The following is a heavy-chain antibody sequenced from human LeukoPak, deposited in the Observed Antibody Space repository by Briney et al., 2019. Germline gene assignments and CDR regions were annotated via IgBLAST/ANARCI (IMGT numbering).Heavy chain of an antibody. V-gene: IGHV4-59*08. J-gene: IGHJ4*02. CDR1: GGSISSYY. CDR3: ARGVPQWPARVDY. CDR2: IYYTGST. Sequence: SETLSLTCTVSGGSISSYYWSWIRQPPGEGLEWIGSIYYTGSTNYNPSLKSRVTISVETSKNQFSLKLSSVTAADTAVYFCARGVPQWPARVDYWGQGTLVTVSS. D-gene: IGHD6-19*01.